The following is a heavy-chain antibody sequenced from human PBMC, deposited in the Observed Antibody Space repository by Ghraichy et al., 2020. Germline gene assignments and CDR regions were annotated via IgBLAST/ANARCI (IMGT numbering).Heavy chain of an antibody. CDR1: GGSFSGYY. Sequence: SETLYLTCAVYGGSFSGYYWSWIRQPPGKGLEWIGEINHRGSTNYNPSLKSRVTISVDTSKNQFSLKLSPVTDADTAVYYRARGRGLWLQVPVLKFGPWGQGTLVTVSS. J-gene: IGHJ5*02. D-gene: IGHD3-9*01. V-gene: IGHV4-34*01. CDR2: INHRGST. CDR3: ARGRGLWLQVPVLKFGP.